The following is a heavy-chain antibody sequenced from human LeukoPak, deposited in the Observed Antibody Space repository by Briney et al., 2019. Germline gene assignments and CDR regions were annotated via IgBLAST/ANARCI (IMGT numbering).Heavy chain of an antibody. CDR3: ARDLHGSGSPDY. D-gene: IGHD3-10*01. CDR1: GGTFSSYA. J-gene: IGHJ4*02. CDR2: IIPILGIA. V-gene: IGHV1-69*04. Sequence: SVKVSCKASGGTFSSYAISWVRQAPGQGLEWMGRIIPILGIANYAQKFQGRVTITADKSTSTAYMELSSLRSEDTAVYYCARDLHGSGSPDYWGQGTLVTVSS.